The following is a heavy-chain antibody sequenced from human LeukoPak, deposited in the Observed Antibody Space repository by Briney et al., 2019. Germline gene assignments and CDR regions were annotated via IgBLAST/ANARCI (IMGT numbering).Heavy chain of an antibody. CDR3: ARAQTTGTTMGLGAFDT. V-gene: IGHV4-59*12. D-gene: IGHD1-1*01. J-gene: IGHJ3*02. Sequence: PSETLSLTCTVSGGSISSYYWSWIRQPPGKGLEWIGYIYYRGSTNYNPSLKSRVTISVDTSKNQFSLKLSSVTAADTAVYYCARAQTTGTTMGLGAFDTWGQGTMVTVSS. CDR1: GGSISSYY. CDR2: IYYRGST.